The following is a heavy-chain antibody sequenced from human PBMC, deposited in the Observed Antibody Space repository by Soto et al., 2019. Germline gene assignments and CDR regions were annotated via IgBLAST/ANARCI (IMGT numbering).Heavy chain of an antibody. CDR1: GGSISSYY. D-gene: IGHD3-16*02. V-gene: IGHV4-59*01. CDR3: AKKKFGGAIHYYMDV. CDR2: IYYSGST. J-gene: IGHJ6*03. Sequence: SETLSLTCTVSGGSISSYYWSWIRQPPGKGLEWIGYIYYSGSTNYNPSLKSRVTISVDTSKDQFSLKLSSVTAADTAVYYCAKKKFGGAIHYYMDVWGKGTTVTVSS.